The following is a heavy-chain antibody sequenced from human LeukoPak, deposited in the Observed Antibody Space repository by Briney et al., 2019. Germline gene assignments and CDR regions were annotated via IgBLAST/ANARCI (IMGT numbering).Heavy chain of an antibody. V-gene: IGHV4-59*08. J-gene: IGHJ4*02. CDR2: IYYSGST. CDR1: GGSISSYY. Sequence: PSETLPLTCTVSGGSISSYYWSWIRQPPGKGLEWIGYIYYSGSTNYNPSLKSRVTISVDTSKNQFSLKLSSVTAADTAVYYCARAHSSLSFDYWGQGTLVTVSS. D-gene: IGHD3-22*01. CDR3: ARAHSSLSFDY.